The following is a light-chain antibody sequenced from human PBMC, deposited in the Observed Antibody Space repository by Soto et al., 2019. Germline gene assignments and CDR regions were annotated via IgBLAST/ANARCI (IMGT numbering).Light chain of an antibody. V-gene: IGKV3-15*01. CDR2: GAS. CDR3: QQYDNWPPLT. Sequence: EIVMTQSPATLSVSPGEGATLSCRAIQSVHSSLAWYQQKPGQPPRLLIYGASTRATGIPARFSGSGSGTEFTLTISSLQSEDFAVYYCQQYDNWPPLTFGGGTKVEIE. CDR1: QSVHSS. J-gene: IGKJ4*01.